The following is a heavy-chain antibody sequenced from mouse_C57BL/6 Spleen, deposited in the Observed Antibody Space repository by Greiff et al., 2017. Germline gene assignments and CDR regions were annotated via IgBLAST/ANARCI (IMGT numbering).Heavy chain of an antibody. D-gene: IGHD1-1*01. J-gene: IGHJ3*01. Sequence: EVMLVESGGGLVKPGGSLKLSCAASGFTFSDYGMHWVRQAPEKGLEWVAYISSGSSTIYYADTVKGRFTISRDNAKNTLFLQMTSLRSEDTAMYYCARDYYYGSSLAWFAYWGQGTLVTVSA. CDR3: ARDYYYGSSLAWFAY. CDR1: GFTFSDYG. CDR2: ISSGSSTI. V-gene: IGHV5-17*01.